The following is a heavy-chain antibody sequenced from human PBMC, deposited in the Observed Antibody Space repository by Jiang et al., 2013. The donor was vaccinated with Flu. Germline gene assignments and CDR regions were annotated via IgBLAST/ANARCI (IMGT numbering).Heavy chain of an antibody. CDR3: ARRFYDSSGYYSDY. D-gene: IGHD3-22*01. CDR1: GYSFTSYW. Sequence: GAEVKKPGESLRISCKASGYSFTSYWITWVRQMPGKGLEWMGRIDPSDSYTNYSPSFQRHVTISADKSISTAYLQWSSQEASDTAMYYCARRFYDSSGYYSDYWGQGTLVTVSS. V-gene: IGHV5-10-1*01. J-gene: IGHJ4*02. CDR2: IDPSDSYT.